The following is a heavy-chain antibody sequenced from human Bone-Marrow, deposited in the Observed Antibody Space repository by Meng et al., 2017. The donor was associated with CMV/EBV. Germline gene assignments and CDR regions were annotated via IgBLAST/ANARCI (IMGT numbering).Heavy chain of an antibody. J-gene: IGHJ6*02. D-gene: IGHD2-2*01. Sequence: SETLSLTCIVSGHSMSSNYYWGWIRQPPGKGLEWIGSIYHSGSTYYNPSLKSRVTISADTSKNQFSLKLNTVTAADTAVYYCARDNVVVVPAAWYYYGMDVWGQGTTVTVSS. CDR1: GHSMSSNYY. CDR3: ARDNVVVVPAAWYYYGMDV. CDR2: IYHSGST. V-gene: IGHV4-38-2*02.